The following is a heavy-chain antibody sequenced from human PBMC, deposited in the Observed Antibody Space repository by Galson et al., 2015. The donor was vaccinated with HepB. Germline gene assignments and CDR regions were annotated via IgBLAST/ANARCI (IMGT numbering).Heavy chain of an antibody. CDR3: ARDQVTMVRGGDAFDI. CDR2: ISSSSSTI. V-gene: IGHV3-48*01. D-gene: IGHD3-10*01. CDR1: GFTFSSYS. J-gene: IGHJ3*02. Sequence: SLRLSCAASGFTFSSYSMNWVRQAPGKGLEWVSYISSSSSTIYYADSVKGRFTISRDNAKNSLYLQMNSLRAEDTAAYYCARDQVTMVRGGDAFDIWGQGTMVTVSS.